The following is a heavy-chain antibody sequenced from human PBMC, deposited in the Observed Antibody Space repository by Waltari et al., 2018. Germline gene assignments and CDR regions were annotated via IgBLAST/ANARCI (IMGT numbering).Heavy chain of an antibody. Sequence: QGQLVQSGTEVKNPGASVRVTCKASGYTFSNYGVSWVRQAPGQGLEWVGWIAAYNGNTHSAPKLQGRVTMTTDTSTTTAYLELRSLTSDDTAVYYCARVFDSSQYYYGSDYWGQGTLVTVSS. CDR1: GYTFSNYG. D-gene: IGHD3-22*01. J-gene: IGHJ4*02. CDR2: IAAYNGNT. V-gene: IGHV1-18*01. CDR3: ARVFDSSQYYYGSDY.